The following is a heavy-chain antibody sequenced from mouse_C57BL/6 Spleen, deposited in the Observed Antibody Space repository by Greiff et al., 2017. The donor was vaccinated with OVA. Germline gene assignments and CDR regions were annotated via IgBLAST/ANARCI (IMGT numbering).Heavy chain of an antibody. Sequence: EVQRVESGPVLVKPGASVKMSCKASGYTFTDYYMNWVKQSHGKSLEWIGVINPYNGGTSYNQKFKGKATLTVDKSSSTAYMELNSLTSEDSAVYYCARALYYGSIPYAMDYWGQGTSVTVSS. CDR1: GYTFTDYY. CDR3: ARALYYGSIPYAMDY. J-gene: IGHJ4*01. V-gene: IGHV1-19*01. D-gene: IGHD1-1*01. CDR2: INPYNGGT.